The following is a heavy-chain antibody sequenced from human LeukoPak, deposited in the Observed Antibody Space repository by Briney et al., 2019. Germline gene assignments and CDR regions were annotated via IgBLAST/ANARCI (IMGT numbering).Heavy chain of an antibody. CDR3: ARDLVAAGTPRSV. Sequence: QSGGSLGLSCAASGFTFSSYWMSWVRQAPGKGLEWVANIKQDGSEKYYVDSAKGRFTISRDNAKNSLYLQMNSLRAEDTAVYYCARDLVAAGTPRSVWGQGTLVTVSS. V-gene: IGHV3-7*01. D-gene: IGHD6-13*01. CDR1: GFTFSSYW. J-gene: IGHJ4*02. CDR2: IKQDGSEK.